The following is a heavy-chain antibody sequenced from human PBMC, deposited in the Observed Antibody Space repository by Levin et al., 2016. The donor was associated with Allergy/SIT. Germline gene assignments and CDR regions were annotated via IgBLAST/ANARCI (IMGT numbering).Heavy chain of an antibody. CDR3: ARLPWGTTVTPSGRGNYYYYGMDV. D-gene: IGHD4-17*01. J-gene: IGHJ6*02. CDR1: GDPISSSIYY. V-gene: IGHV4-39*01. Sequence: SETLSLTCTVSGDPISSSIYYWGWIRQPPGKGLEWIGNIYYSESTHYNPSLESRVTISVDTSKNQFSLKVSSVTAADTAIYYCARLPWGTTVTPSGRGNYYYYGMDVWGQGTTVTVSS. CDR2: IYYSEST.